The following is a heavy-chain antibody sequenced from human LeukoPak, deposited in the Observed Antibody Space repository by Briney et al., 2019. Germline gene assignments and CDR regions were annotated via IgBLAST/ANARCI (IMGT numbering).Heavy chain of an antibody. Sequence: PSETLSLTCTVSGGSIRSSYYYWGWIRQPPGKGLEWIGSIYDSGSTYYNPSLKSRVTISVDTSKNQFSLRLSSVTAADTAIYFCARVPIRLVTTYAFDIWGQGTMVTVSS. D-gene: IGHD4-17*01. CDR2: IYDSGST. V-gene: IGHV4-39*07. CDR1: GGSIRSSYYY. J-gene: IGHJ3*02. CDR3: ARVPIRLVTTYAFDI.